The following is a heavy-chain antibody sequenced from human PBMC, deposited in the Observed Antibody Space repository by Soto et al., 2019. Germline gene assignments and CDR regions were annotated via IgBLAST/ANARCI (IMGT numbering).Heavy chain of an antibody. Sequence: QVQLVESGGGVVQPGRSLRLSCAASGFTFSSYAMHWVRQAPGKGLEWVAVISYDGSNKYYADSVKGRFTISRDNSKNTRYLQMNSRRAEDTAVYYCARPGGDEVVTASHFDYWGQGTLVTVSS. CDR1: GFTFSSYA. CDR2: ISYDGSNK. CDR3: ARPGGDEVVTASHFDY. V-gene: IGHV3-30-3*01. J-gene: IGHJ4*02. D-gene: IGHD2-21*02.